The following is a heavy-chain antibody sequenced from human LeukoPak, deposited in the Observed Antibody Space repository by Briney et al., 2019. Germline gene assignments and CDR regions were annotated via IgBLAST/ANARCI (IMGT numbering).Heavy chain of an antibody. CDR2: INAGNGNT. Sequence: GASVKVSCKASGYTFTSYAMHWVRQAPGQRLEWMGWINAGNGNTKYSQKFQGRVTITRDTSASTAYMELSSLRSGDTAVYYCARPMHYDFWSGNYGMDVWGQGTTVTVSS. D-gene: IGHD3-3*01. J-gene: IGHJ6*02. CDR1: GYTFTSYA. CDR3: ARPMHYDFWSGNYGMDV. V-gene: IGHV1-3*01.